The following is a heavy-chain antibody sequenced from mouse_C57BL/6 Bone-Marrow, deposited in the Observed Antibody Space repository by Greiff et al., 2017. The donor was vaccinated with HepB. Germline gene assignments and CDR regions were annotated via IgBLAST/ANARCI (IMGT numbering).Heavy chain of an antibody. V-gene: IGHV5-4*01. CDR2: ISDGGSYT. Sequence: EVKLMESGGGLVKPGGSLKLSCAASGFTFSSYAMSWVRQTPEKRLEWVATISDGGSYTYYPDNVKGRFTISRDNAKNNLYLQMSHLKSEDTAMYYCARERGRFITTVVATGFDYWGQGTTLTVSS. CDR3: ARERGRFITTVVATGFDY. J-gene: IGHJ2*01. D-gene: IGHD1-1*01. CDR1: GFTFSSYA.